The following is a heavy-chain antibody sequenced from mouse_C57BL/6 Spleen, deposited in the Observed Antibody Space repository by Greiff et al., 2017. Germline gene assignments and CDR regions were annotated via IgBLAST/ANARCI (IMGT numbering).Heavy chain of an antibody. J-gene: IGHJ2*01. V-gene: IGHV1-69*01. CDR3: ARGGRSYFDY. CDR1: GYTFTSYW. CDR2: IDPSDSYT. Sequence: QVQLQQPGAELVMPGASVKLSCKASGYTFTSYWMHWVKQRPGQGLEWIGEIDPSDSYTNYNQKFKGKSTLTVDKSSSTAYMQLSSLTSEDSAVYHCARGGRSYFDYWGKGTTRTVPS.